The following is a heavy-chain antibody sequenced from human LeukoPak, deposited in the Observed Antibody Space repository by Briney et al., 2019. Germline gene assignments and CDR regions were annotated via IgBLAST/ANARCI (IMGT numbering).Heavy chain of an antibody. V-gene: IGHV4-34*01. CDR2: INHSGST. Sequence: SETLSLTCAVYGGSFSGYYWSWIRQPPGKGLEWIGEINHSGSTNYNPSLKSRVTISVDTSKNQFSLKLSSVTAADTAVYYCAREASGYDYWGQGTLVTVSS. CDR1: GGSFSGYY. D-gene: IGHD5-12*01. J-gene: IGHJ4*02. CDR3: AREASGYDY.